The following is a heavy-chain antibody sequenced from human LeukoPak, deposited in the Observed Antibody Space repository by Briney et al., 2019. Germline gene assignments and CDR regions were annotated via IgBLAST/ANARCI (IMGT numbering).Heavy chain of an antibody. D-gene: IGHD2-15*01. CDR2: INTDGGTT. Sequence: PGGSLRLSCAASELTFSNYWMHWVRHAPGKGLVWVSRINTDGGTTSYADSVKGRFTISRDNSKNTLYLQMNSLRAEDTAVYYCAKLGPQRDEGSYFDYWGQGTLVTVSS. J-gene: IGHJ4*02. V-gene: IGHV3-74*01. CDR3: AKLGPQRDEGSYFDY. CDR1: ELTFSNYW.